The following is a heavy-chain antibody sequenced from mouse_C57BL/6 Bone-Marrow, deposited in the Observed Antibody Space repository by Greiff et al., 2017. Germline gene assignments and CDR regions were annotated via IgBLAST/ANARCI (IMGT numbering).Heavy chain of an antibody. CDR1: GFSLTRYG. J-gene: IGHJ3*01. CDR3: ARNYGQLRLPAY. Sequence: VKLMESGPGLVQPSQSLSITCTVSGFSLTRYGVHWVRQSPGKGLEWLGVIWSGGSTDYNAAFISRLSISKDNSKSQVFCKMNSLQADDTAIYYCARNYGQLRLPAYWGQGTLVTVSA. V-gene: IGHV2-2*01. D-gene: IGHD3-2*02. CDR2: IWSGGST.